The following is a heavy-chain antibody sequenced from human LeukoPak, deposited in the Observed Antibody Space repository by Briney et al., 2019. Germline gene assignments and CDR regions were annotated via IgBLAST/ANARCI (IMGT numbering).Heavy chain of an antibody. Sequence: KPSETLSLTCTVSGGSISSYYWSWIRQPPGKGLEWIGYIYYSGSTNYNPSLKSRVTISVDTSKNQFSLKLSSVTAADTAVYYCARAPSRAFFDYWGQGTLVTVSS. CDR2: IYYSGST. D-gene: IGHD3-3*02. J-gene: IGHJ4*02. V-gene: IGHV4-59*01. CDR3: ARAPSRAFFDY. CDR1: GGSISSYY.